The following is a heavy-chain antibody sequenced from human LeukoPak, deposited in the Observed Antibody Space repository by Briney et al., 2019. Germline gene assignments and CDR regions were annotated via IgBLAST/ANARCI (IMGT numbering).Heavy chain of an antibody. CDR2: IYYSGST. Sequence: SETLSLTCTVSGGSISSSSYYWGWIRQPPGKGLEWIGSIYYSGSTYYNPSLKSRVTMSVDTSKNQFSLKLSSVTAADTAVYYCARGHGGNSRWFDPWGQGTLVTVSS. CDR1: GGSISSSSYY. CDR3: ARGHGGNSRWFDP. D-gene: IGHD4-23*01. V-gene: IGHV4-39*01. J-gene: IGHJ5*02.